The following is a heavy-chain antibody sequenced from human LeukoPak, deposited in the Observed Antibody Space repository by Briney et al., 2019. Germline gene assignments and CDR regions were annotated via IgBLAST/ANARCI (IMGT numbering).Heavy chain of an antibody. CDR3: ARDPPYSAGATLDDY. J-gene: IGHJ4*02. V-gene: IGHV1-24*01. D-gene: IGHD1-26*01. Sequence: ASVKVSCKVSEYTLTELSMHWVRQAPGKGLEWMGGFDPEDGETIYAQKLQGRVTMTTDTSTSTAYMELRSLRSDDTAVYYCARDPPYSAGATLDDYWGQGTLVTVSS. CDR2: FDPEDGET. CDR1: EYTLTELS.